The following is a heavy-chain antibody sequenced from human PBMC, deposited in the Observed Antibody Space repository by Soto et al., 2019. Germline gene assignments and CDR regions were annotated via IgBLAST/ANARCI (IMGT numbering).Heavy chain of an antibody. V-gene: IGHV1-2*04. CDR3: ARGDSTDCSNGVCSYFYNHDMDV. J-gene: IGHJ6*02. Sequence: SVNVSCKASGYSFTDYHIHWVRQAPPQGLEWLGRINPKSGGTSTAQKFQGWVTMTTDTSISTASMELTRLTSDDTAIYYCARGDSTDCSNGVCSYFYNHDMDVWGQGTTVTVSS. CDR1: GYSFTDYH. CDR2: INPKSGGT. D-gene: IGHD2-8*01.